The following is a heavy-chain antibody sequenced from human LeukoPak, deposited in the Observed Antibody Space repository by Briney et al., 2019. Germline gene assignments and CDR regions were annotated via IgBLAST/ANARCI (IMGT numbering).Heavy chain of an antibody. CDR2: IYYSGST. J-gene: IGHJ5*02. Sequence: SETLSLTCTVSGRSISSYYWSWIRQPPGKGLEWIGYIYYSGSTNYNPSLKSRVTISVDTSKNQFSLKLSSVTAADTAVYYCAVQWLVPGGWFDPWGQGTLVTVSS. CDR3: AVQWLVPGGWFDP. D-gene: IGHD6-19*01. V-gene: IGHV4-59*01. CDR1: GRSISSYY.